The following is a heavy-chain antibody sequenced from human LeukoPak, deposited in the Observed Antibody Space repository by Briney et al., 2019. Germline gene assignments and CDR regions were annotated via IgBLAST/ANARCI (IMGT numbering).Heavy chain of an antibody. CDR3: ARGSSWRTKNWFDP. CDR2: INSDGSST. J-gene: IGHJ5*02. D-gene: IGHD6-13*01. V-gene: IGHV3-74*01. Sequence: GGSLRLSCAASGFTFSSYWMPWVRQAPGKGLVWVSRINSDGSSTSYADSVKGRFTISRDNAKNTLYLQMNSLRAEDTAVYYCARGSSWRTKNWFDPWGQGTLVTVSS. CDR1: GFTFSSYW.